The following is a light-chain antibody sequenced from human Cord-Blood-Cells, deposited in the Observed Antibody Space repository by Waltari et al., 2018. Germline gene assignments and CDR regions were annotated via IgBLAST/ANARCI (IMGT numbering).Light chain of an antibody. CDR2: KAS. CDR3: QQYNSYPRT. CDR1: QSISSW. V-gene: IGKV1-5*03. J-gene: IGKJ1*01. Sequence: DIQMTQSPSTLSASVGDRVTITCRASQSISSWLAWYQQKPGKAPNLQIYKASSLESGVPSRFSGSGSGTEVTLTISSLQPDDFATYYCQQYNSYPRTCGQGTKVEIK.